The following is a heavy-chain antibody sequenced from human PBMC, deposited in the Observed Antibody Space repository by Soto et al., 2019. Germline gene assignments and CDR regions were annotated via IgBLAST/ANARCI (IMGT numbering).Heavy chain of an antibody. Sequence: PSETLSLTCTVSGGSISSSSYYWGWIRQPPGKGLEWIGSIYYSGSTYYNPSLKSRVTISVDTSKNQFSLKLSSVTAADTAVYYCVILGDTAILSFFDYCGQGTLVPGSS. CDR3: VILGDTAILSFFDY. V-gene: IGHV4-39*01. CDR1: GGSISSSSYY. CDR2: IYYSGST. J-gene: IGHJ4*02. D-gene: IGHD5-18*01.